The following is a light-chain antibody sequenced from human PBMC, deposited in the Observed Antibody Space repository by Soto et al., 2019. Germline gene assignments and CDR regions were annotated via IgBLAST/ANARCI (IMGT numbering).Light chain of an antibody. V-gene: IGKV3-20*01. J-gene: IGKJ2*01. CDR3: QQFGNSPPYT. CDR2: GAS. CDR1: QSVVRNY. Sequence: EIVLTQSPGTLSLSPGERATLSCRASQSVVRNYLAWYQQKPGQAPRLLICGASTRATGTPDRFSGSGSGTDFTLTISRLEPEDFAVYYCQQFGNSPPYTFGQGTKLEI.